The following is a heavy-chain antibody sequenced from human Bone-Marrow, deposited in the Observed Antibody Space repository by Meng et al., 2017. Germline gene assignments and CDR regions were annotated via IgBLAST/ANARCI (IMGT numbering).Heavy chain of an antibody. D-gene: IGHD3-10*01. Sequence: GESLKISCAASGFTFSNYGMHWVRQAPGKGLEWVAVIWNDGSKTHYADSVRGCFTISRHNSKNTLSLQMNSLRAEDTAVYYCARWFGDFHFDYWGQGTLVTVSS. J-gene: IGHJ4*02. CDR2: IWNDGSKT. CDR1: GFTFSNYG. CDR3: ARWFGDFHFDY. V-gene: IGHV3-33*01.